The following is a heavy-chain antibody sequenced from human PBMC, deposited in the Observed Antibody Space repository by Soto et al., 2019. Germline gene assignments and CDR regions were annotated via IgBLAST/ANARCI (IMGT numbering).Heavy chain of an antibody. CDR1: GGSFSGYY. D-gene: IGHD3-3*01. CDR2: INHSGST. Sequence: PSDTLSLTCAVYGGSFSGYYWSWIRQPPGKGLEWIGEINHSGSTNYNPSLKSRVTISVDTSKNQFSLKLSSVTAADTAVYYCARGVNFWSGYKGWFDPWGQGTLVTVSS. V-gene: IGHV4-34*01. CDR3: ARGVNFWSGYKGWFDP. J-gene: IGHJ5*02.